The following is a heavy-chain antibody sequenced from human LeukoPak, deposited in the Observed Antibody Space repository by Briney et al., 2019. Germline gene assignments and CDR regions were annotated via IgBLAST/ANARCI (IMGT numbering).Heavy chain of an antibody. CDR1: GGSISSASNY. CDR2: LYTSGST. CDR3: ARHVISGSYSFDY. D-gene: IGHD1-26*01. V-gene: IGHV4-61*02. J-gene: IGHJ4*02. Sequence: SETLSLTCTVSGGSISSASNYWSWIRQPAGKGLEWIGRLYTSGSTNYNPSLKSRLTISVDTSKNQFSLKLSSVTAADTAVYYCARHVISGSYSFDYWGQGTLVTVSS.